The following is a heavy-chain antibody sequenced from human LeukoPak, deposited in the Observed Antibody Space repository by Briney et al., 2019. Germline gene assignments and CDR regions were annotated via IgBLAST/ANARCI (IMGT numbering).Heavy chain of an antibody. CDR1: GSSITSDYF. D-gene: IGHD1-1*01. CDR3: ARNVTAGFFDY. Sequence: PETLSLTCAVSGSSITSDYFWGWIRQPPGKGLEWIATIYYSWGMYFNPSLKSRVTISLDASKNQFSLKMTSLTAADTAIYYCARNVTAGFFDYWGQGILVTVSS. J-gene: IGHJ4*02. CDR2: IYYSWGM. V-gene: IGHV4-38-2*01.